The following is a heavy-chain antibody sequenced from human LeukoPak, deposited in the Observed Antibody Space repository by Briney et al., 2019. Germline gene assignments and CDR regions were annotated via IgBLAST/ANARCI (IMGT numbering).Heavy chain of an antibody. J-gene: IGHJ4*02. V-gene: IGHV3-48*01. D-gene: IGHD2-21*02. Sequence: GGSLRLSCAASGFTFSSYAMHWVRQAPGKGLEWVSYISSSSSTIYYADSVKGRFTISRDNAKNSLYLQMNSLRAEDTAVYYCAKASAVIVVVTALDYWGQGTLVTVSS. CDR2: ISSSSSTI. CDR1: GFTFSSYA. CDR3: AKASAVIVVVTALDY.